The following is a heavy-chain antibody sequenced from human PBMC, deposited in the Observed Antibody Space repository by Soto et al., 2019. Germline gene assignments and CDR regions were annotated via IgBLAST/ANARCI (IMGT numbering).Heavy chain of an antibody. CDR3: ARLVNYYFGMDV. Sequence: GESLKISCKGSGYTFTDYWIGWVRQLPGKGLEWMGIIYPGDSDTRYSPSFQGQVTISVDKSISTAYLHWSSLKASDTATYYCARLVNYYFGMDVWGLGTTVTVSS. CDR2: IYPGDSDT. J-gene: IGHJ6*02. CDR1: GYTFTDYW. V-gene: IGHV5-51*01.